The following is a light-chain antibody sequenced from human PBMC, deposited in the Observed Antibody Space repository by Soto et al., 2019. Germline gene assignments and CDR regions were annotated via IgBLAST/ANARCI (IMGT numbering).Light chain of an antibody. CDR2: DVS. CDR3: CSYVGSYSYV. V-gene: IGLV2-11*01. J-gene: IGLJ1*01. CDR1: SSDGGDYNS. Sequence: QSALTQPRSVSGSPGQSVTVSCLGTSSDGGDYNSVSWYQQHPGKAPKLMIYDVSKRPSGVPDRFSGSKSGNTASLTISGLQAEDEADYYCCSYVGSYSYVFGIGTKLTVL.